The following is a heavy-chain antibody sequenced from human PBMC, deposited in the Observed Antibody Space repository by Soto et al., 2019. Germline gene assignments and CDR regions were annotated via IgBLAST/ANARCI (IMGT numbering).Heavy chain of an antibody. CDR2: ISAYNGNT. CDR1: GYTFTSYG. J-gene: IGHJ5*02. D-gene: IGHD2-21*02. CDR3: ARDKGAYCGGDCSSTWFDP. Sequence: QVQLVQSGAEVKKPGASVKVSCKASGYTFTSYGISWVRQAPGQGLEWMGWISAYNGNTNYAQKLQGRGTMTTDTSTSTAYMELRSLISDDTAVYYCARDKGAYCGGDCSSTWFDPWGQGTLVTVSS. V-gene: IGHV1-18*01.